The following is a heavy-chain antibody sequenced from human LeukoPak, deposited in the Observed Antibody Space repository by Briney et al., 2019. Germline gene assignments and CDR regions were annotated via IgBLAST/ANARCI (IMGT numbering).Heavy chain of an antibody. J-gene: IGHJ4*02. CDR2: IYYSGST. CDR1: GGSISSGGYY. V-gene: IGHV4-31*03. CDR3: ARVSPRGSVDY. Sequence: SETLSLTCTVSGGSISSGGYYWSWIRQHPGKGLEWIGYIYYSGSTYYNPSLKSRVTISVDTSKNQFSLKLSSVTAADTAVYYCARVSPRGSVDYWGQGTPVTVSS. D-gene: IGHD3-10*01.